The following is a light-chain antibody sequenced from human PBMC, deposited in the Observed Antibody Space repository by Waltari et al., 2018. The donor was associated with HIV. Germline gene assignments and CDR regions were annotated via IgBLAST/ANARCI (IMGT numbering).Light chain of an antibody. J-gene: IGLJ3*02. CDR3: SSYAGSNNLV. V-gene: IGLV2-8*01. CDR1: SSDVGGYNY. Sequence: QSALTQPTSASGSPGQSVTISCTGTSSDVGGYNYVSWYQQHPGKAPKRMIYEVSKRPSGVPDRFSGSKSGNTASLTVSGLQAEDEADYYCSSYAGSNNLVFGGGTKLTVL. CDR2: EVS.